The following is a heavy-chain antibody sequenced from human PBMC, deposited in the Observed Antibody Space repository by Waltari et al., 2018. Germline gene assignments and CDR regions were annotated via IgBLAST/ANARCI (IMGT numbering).Heavy chain of an antibody. V-gene: IGHV3-48*03. CDR3: ARTLLLDAFDI. CDR1: GFTFSSYE. D-gene: IGHD3-10*01. J-gene: IGHJ3*02. CDR2: ISSSGSTI. Sequence: EVQLVESGGGLVQPGGSLRLSCAASGFTFSSYELNWVRQAPGKGLEWVSYISSSGSTIYYADSVKGRFTISRDNAKNSLYLQMNSLRAEDTAVYYCARTLLLDAFDIWGQGTMVTVSS.